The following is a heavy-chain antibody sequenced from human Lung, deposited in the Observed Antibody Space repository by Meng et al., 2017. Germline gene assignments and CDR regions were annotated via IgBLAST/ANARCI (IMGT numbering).Heavy chain of an antibody. J-gene: IGHJ4*02. CDR3: ARGRVVVAATPSDY. CDR1: GFTFSSYS. Sequence: EVQLVESGGGLVKPGGSLRLSCAASGFTFSSYSMNWVRQAPGKGVEWVSSISSSSTYADSVKGRFTISRDNAKNSLYLQMNSLRAEDTAVYHCARGRVVVAATPSDYWGQGTLVTVSS. V-gene: IGHV3-21*01. CDR2: ISSSST. D-gene: IGHD2-15*01.